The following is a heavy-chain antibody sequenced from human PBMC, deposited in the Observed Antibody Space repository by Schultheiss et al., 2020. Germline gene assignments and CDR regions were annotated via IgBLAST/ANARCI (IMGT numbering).Heavy chain of an antibody. V-gene: IGHV4-31*03. CDR3: ARTLGFGELTYAFDI. CDR1: GGSISSGTHY. CDR2: VDYSGGT. D-gene: IGHD3-10*01. Sequence: SETLSLTCTVSGGSISSGTHYWSWIRQHPGKGLEWIGYVDYSGGTYYNPSLKSRVAMSVDTSKNHFSLKLSSVTAADTAVYYCARTLGFGELTYAFDIWGQGTMVTVSS. J-gene: IGHJ3*02.